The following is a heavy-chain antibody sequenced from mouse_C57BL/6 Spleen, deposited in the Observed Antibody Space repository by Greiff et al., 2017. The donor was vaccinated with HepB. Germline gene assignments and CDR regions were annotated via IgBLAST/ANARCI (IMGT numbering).Heavy chain of an antibody. J-gene: IGHJ1*03. CDR1: GFSLTSYG. CDR2: IWGDGST. CDR3: AKNLVLYYSNYVHYWYFDV. Sequence: QVQLKQSGPGLVAPSQSLSITCTVSGFSLTSYGVSWVRQPPGKGLEWLGVIWGDGSTNYHSALISRLSISKDNSKSQVFLKLNSLQTDDTATYYCAKNLVLYYSNYVHYWYFDVWGTGTTVTVSS. D-gene: IGHD2-5*01. V-gene: IGHV2-3*01.